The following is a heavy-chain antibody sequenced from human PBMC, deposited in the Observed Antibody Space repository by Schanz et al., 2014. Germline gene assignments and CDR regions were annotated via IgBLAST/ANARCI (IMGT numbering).Heavy chain of an antibody. D-gene: IGHD2-21*01. CDR3: ARDEGRDGYNLAFDV. CDR2: LYINAGST. J-gene: IGHJ3*01. Sequence: EVQLVESGGGLIQPGGSLRLSCAVSGFCVSTNYMSWARQAPGKGLEWISSLYINAGSTRYADSVKGRFFISRDSSKNTLFLQMNSLRADDTAIYFCARDEGRDGYNLAFDVWGQGTLVTVSS. V-gene: IGHV3-53*01. CDR1: GFCVSTNY.